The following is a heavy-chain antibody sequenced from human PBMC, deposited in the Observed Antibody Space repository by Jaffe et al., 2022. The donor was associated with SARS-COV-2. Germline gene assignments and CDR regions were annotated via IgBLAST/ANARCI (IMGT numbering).Heavy chain of an antibody. J-gene: IGHJ4*02. CDR3: AKDHKWELQGYFDY. D-gene: IGHD1-26*01. CDR1: GFTFDDYA. CDR2: ISWNSGSI. Sequence: EVQLVESGGGLVQPGRSLRLSCAASGFTFDDYAMHWVRQAPGKGLEWVSGISWNSGSIGYADSVKGRFTISRDNAKNSLYLQMNSLRAEDTALYYCAKDHKWELQGYFDYWGQGTLVTVSS. V-gene: IGHV3-9*01.